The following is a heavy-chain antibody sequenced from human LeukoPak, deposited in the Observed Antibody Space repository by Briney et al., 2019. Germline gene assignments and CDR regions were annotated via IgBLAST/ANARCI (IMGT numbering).Heavy chain of an antibody. V-gene: IGHV4-39*01. CDR2: IYYSGST. Sequence: SSETLSLTCTVSGASISSSSYYWGWIRQPPGKGLEWIGSIYYSGSTYYNPSLKSRVTISVDTSKNQFSLKLSSVTAADTAVYYCARSSYYYYGMDVWGQGTTVTVSS. J-gene: IGHJ6*02. CDR1: GASISSSSYY. CDR3: ARSSYYYYGMDV.